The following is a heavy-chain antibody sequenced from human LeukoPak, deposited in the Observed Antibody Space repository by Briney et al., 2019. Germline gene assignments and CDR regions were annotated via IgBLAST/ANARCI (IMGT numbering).Heavy chain of an antibody. J-gene: IGHJ4*02. V-gene: IGHV1-3*03. Sequence: ASVKVSCKASGFPFTSYAIHWVRQAPGQRLEWMGWVNADNSNTKYSQEFQGRVTITRDTSASTAYMELSSLRSEDTAVYYCARKAAIYGALGSLGYWGQGTLVTVSS. CDR3: ARKAAIYGALGSLGY. CDR1: GFPFTSYA. D-gene: IGHD4-17*01. CDR2: VNADNSNT.